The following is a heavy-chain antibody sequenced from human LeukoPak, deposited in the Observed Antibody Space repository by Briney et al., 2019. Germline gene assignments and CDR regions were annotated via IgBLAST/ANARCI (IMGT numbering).Heavy chain of an antibody. Sequence: KPSETLSLTCAVYGGSFSGYYWSWIRQPPGKGLEWIGEINHSGSTNYNPSLKSRVTISVDTSKNQFSLKLSSVTAADTAVYYCARHEASSSSLDAFDIWGQGTMVTVSS. CDR2: INHSGST. CDR1: GGSFSGYY. J-gene: IGHJ3*02. D-gene: IGHD6-13*01. V-gene: IGHV4-34*01. CDR3: ARHEASSSSLDAFDI.